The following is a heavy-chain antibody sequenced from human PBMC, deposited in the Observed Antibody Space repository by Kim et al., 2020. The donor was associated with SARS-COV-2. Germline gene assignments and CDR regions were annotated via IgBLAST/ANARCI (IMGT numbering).Heavy chain of an antibody. J-gene: IGHJ4*02. Sequence: TPSLKSRVTIPVDTSKNQFSLKLSSVTAADTAVYYCARERWGDYGFFFDYWGQGTLVTVSS. CDR3: ARERWGDYGFFFDY. V-gene: IGHV4-30-2*05. D-gene: IGHD4-17*01.